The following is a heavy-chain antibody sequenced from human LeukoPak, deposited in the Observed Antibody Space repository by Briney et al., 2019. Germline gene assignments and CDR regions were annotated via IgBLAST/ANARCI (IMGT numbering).Heavy chain of an antibody. CDR2: IYSGGST. V-gene: IGHV3-66*02. CDR1: GFTVSSNY. Sequence: PGGSLRLSCAASGFTVSSNYMSWVRQAPGKGLERVSVIYSGGSTYYADSVKGRFTISRDNSKNTLYLQMNSLRAEDTAVYYCARVIAESSGYFDYWGQGTLVTVSS. D-gene: IGHD3-22*01. CDR3: ARVIAESSGYFDY. J-gene: IGHJ4*02.